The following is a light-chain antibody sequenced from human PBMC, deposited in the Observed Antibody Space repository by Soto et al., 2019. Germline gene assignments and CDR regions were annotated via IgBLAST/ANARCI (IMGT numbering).Light chain of an antibody. CDR1: SSNIGAGYD. J-gene: IGLJ1*01. V-gene: IGLV1-40*01. Sequence: QSVLTQPPSVSGAPGQRVTISCTGSSSNIGAGYDVHWYQQVPGTAPKLLIYANNNRPSGVPDRFSGSKSGTSASLAITGLQAEDEADYYCQSYDSSLSGGVFGTGTKLTVL. CDR3: QSYDSSLSGGV. CDR2: ANN.